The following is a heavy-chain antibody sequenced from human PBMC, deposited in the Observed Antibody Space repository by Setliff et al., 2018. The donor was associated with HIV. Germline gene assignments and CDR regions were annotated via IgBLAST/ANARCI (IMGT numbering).Heavy chain of an antibody. CDR2: IIPIFGTA. CDR1: GGTFSSYA. D-gene: IGHD6-6*01. V-gene: IGHV1-69*05. J-gene: IGHJ5*02. CDR3: ARGGIAARRWDNWFDP. Sequence: ASVKVSCKASGGTFSSYAISWVRQAPGQGLEWMGGIIPIFGTANYAQKFQGRVTITTDESTSTAYMELSSLRSEDTAVYYCARGGIAARRWDNWFDPWGQGTLVTVSS.